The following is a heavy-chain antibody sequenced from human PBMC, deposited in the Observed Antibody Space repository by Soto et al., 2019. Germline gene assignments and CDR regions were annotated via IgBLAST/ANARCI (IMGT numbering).Heavy chain of an antibody. D-gene: IGHD6-13*01. CDR3: ARVSSWYHRYGMDV. CDR1: GGSIRSDY. Sequence: QVQLQEAGPGLVKPSETLSLTCAVSGGSIRSDYWSWIRQSPGKGLEWIGHIYYSGTTNYNPSLNSQVTIAIDTSKNQFSLKLSSVTAADTAVYYCARVSSWYHRYGMDVWGQGTTVTVSS. V-gene: IGHV4-59*01. CDR2: IYYSGTT. J-gene: IGHJ6*02.